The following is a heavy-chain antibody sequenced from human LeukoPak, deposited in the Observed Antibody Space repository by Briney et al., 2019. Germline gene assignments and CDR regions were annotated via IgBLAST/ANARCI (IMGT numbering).Heavy chain of an antibody. Sequence: GRSLRLSCVASGFTFSSYSMNWVRQAPGKGLEWVSSISSSSSYIYYADSVKGRFTISRDNAKNSLYLQMNSLRAEDTAVYYCARELGDSSGWEYDAFDIWGQGTMVTVSS. D-gene: IGHD6-19*01. CDR1: GFTFSSYS. CDR2: ISSSSSYI. CDR3: ARELGDSSGWEYDAFDI. V-gene: IGHV3-21*01. J-gene: IGHJ3*02.